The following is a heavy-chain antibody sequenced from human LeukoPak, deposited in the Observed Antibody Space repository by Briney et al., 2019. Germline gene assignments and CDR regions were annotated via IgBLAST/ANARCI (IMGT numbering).Heavy chain of an antibody. J-gene: IGHJ4*02. D-gene: IGHD2-21*01. CDR3: ARHIALSMTYFDY. Sequence: RASVKVSCKASGYTLTSYGISWVRQARGQGLEWMGWISAYNGNTNYAQKLQGRVTMTTDTSTSTAYMELRSLRSDDTSVYYCARHIALSMTYFDYPGQGTLVTISS. V-gene: IGHV1-18*01. CDR1: GYTLTSYG. CDR2: ISAYNGNT.